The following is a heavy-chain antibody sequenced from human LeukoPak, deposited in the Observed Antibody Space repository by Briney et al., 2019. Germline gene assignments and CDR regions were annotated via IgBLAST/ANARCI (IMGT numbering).Heavy chain of an antibody. Sequence: GRSLRLSCAASGFTFSSYAMHWVRQAPGKGLEWVAVISYDGSNKYYADSVKGRFTISRDNSKNTLYLQMNSLRAEDTAVYYCARDSAAVAGTIDYWGQGTLVTVSS. CDR1: GFTFSSYA. D-gene: IGHD6-19*01. J-gene: IGHJ4*02. CDR3: ARDSAAVAGTIDY. V-gene: IGHV3-30*04. CDR2: ISYDGSNK.